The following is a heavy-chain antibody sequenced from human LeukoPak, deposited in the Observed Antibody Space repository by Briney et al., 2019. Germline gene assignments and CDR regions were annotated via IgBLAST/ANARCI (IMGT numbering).Heavy chain of an antibody. CDR3: ARGPGGRRGYYPLEDSYYYYYMDV. Sequence: ASVKVSCKVSGYTLTDLSMHWVRQAPGKGLEWMGGFDPEDGETIYAQKFQGRVTMTEDTSTDTAYMELSSLRSEDTAVYYCARGPGGRRGYYPLEDSYYYYYMDVWGKGTTVTVSS. D-gene: IGHD3-22*01. J-gene: IGHJ6*03. CDR1: GYTLTDLS. V-gene: IGHV1-24*01. CDR2: FDPEDGET.